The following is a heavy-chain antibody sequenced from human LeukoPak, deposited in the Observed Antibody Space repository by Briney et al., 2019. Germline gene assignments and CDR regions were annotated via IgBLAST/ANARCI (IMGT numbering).Heavy chain of an antibody. D-gene: IGHD4-17*01. CDR3: AREHDYGVFWFDG. J-gene: IGHJ5*02. Sequence: SETLSLTCTVSGGPISSYYWSWIRQPPGKGLEWIGHIYYSGSTNYNPSLKSRVTISVDTSKNQFSLKLSSVTAADTAVYYCAREHDYGVFWFDGWGQGTLVTVSS. CDR1: GGPISSYY. V-gene: IGHV4-59*01. CDR2: IYYSGST.